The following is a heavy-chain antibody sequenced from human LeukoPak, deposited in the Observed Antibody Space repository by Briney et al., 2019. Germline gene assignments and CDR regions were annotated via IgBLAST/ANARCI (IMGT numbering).Heavy chain of an antibody. CDR1: GYSISSGYY. D-gene: IGHD2-2*02. CDR3: ARQTGYCSSTSCYTKNDAFDI. J-gene: IGHJ3*02. Sequence: SETLSLTCAVSGYSISSGYYWGWIRQPPGKGLEWIGSIYHSGSTYYNPSLKSRVTISVDTSKNQISLKLSSVTAADTAVYYCARQTGYCSSTSCYTKNDAFDIWGQGTMVTVSS. V-gene: IGHV4-38-2*01. CDR2: IYHSGST.